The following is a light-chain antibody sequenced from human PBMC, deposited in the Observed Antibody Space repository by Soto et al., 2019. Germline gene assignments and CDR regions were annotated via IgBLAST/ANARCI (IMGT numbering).Light chain of an antibody. V-gene: IGKV3-11*01. CDR3: QQRGVWPLT. Sequence: PGERATLSCRTSQNVNTYLAWYQHKPGQAPRLLIYDASNRASGIPARFSGSGSGTDFTLTINSLEPEDFAVYYCQQRGVWPLTFGGGTQVEIK. J-gene: IGKJ4*01. CDR2: DAS. CDR1: QNVNTY.